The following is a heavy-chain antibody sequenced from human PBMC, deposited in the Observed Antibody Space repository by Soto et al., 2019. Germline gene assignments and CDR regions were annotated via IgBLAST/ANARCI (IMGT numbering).Heavy chain of an antibody. Sequence: QVQLVESGGGVVQPGRSLRLSCAASGFTFSSYAMHWVHQAPGKGLEWVAVISYDGSNKYYADSVKGRFTISRDNSKNTLYLQMNSLRAEDTAVYYCARQFWSGQKYYYYYYGMDVWGQGTTVTVSS. J-gene: IGHJ6*02. CDR1: GFTFSSYA. CDR3: ARQFWSGQKYYYYYYGMDV. V-gene: IGHV3-30-3*01. D-gene: IGHD3-3*02. CDR2: ISYDGSNK.